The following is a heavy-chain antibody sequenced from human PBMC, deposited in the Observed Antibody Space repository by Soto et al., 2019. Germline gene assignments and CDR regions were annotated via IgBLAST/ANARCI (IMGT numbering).Heavy chain of an antibody. J-gene: IGHJ3*02. CDR2: IIPIFGTA. CDR3: ARVLSLRDNAFHI. CDR1: GGTFSSYA. V-gene: IGHV1-69*13. D-gene: IGHD2-21*01. Sequence: ASVKVSCKASGGTFSSYAISWVRQAPGQGLEWMGGIIPIFGTANYAQKFQGRVTITADESTSTAYMELSSLRSEDTAVYYCARVLSLRDNAFHIWGQGTMVTVSS.